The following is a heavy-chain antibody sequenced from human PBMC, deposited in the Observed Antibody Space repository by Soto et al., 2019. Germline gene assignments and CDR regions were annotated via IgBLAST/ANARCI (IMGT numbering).Heavy chain of an antibody. V-gene: IGHV4-59*01. J-gene: IGHJ4*02. CDR2: IYYSGST. CDR3: ARSLRWSYYFDY. CDR1: GGSMSSYY. D-gene: IGHD4-17*01. Sequence: PSETLSLTCTVSGGSMSSYYWGWFRQPPGKGLEWIGYIYYSGSTNYNPSLKSRVTISVDTSKNQFSLKLSSVTAADTAVYYCARSLRWSYYFDYWGQGTLVTVSS.